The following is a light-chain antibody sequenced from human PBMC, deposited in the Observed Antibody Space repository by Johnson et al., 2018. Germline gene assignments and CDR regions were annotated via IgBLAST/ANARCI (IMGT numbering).Light chain of an antibody. CDR1: SSNIGNNY. J-gene: IGLJ1*01. CDR2: ENN. Sequence: QSVLTQPPSVSAAPGQKVTISCSGSSSNIGNNYVSWYQQLPGTAPTLLIYENNKRPPGIPDRFSGSKSGPSATLGLTGLHTGDEADDYCGTWDSSLSAGNVFGTGTKVTVL. CDR3: GTWDSSLSAGNV. V-gene: IGLV1-51*02.